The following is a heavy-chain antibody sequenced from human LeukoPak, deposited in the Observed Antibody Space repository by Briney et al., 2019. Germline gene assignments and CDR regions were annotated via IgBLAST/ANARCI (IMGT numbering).Heavy chain of an antibody. Sequence: GGSLRLSCAASGLIFSDYSMNWVRQAPGKGIEWVSSISTGGSYIQYADSVKGRFTMSRDNAKNSLSLVMNSLRAEDTAVYCANFENPSRDWGQGTLVTVSS. V-gene: IGHV3-21*01. CDR1: GLIFSDYS. CDR3: NFENPSRD. CDR2: ISTGGSYI. D-gene: IGHD1-14*01. J-gene: IGHJ4*02.